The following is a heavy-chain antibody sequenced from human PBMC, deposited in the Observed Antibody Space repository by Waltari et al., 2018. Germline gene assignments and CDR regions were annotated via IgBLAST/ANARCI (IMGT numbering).Heavy chain of an antibody. Sequence: EVQLVESGGGLVQPGGSLRLSCAASGFTFSSYSMNWVRQAPGKGLEWVSYISSSSSTIYYADSVKGRFTISRDNAKNSLYLQMNSLRAEDTAVYYCARAPVNPPLAEYFQHWGQGTLVTVSS. CDR2: ISSSSSTI. D-gene: IGHD3-10*01. J-gene: IGHJ1*01. CDR3: ARAPVNPPLAEYFQH. CDR1: GFTFSSYS. V-gene: IGHV3-48*01.